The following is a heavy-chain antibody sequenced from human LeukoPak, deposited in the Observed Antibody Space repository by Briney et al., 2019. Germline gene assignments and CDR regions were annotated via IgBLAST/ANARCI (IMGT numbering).Heavy chain of an antibody. J-gene: IGHJ4*02. V-gene: IGHV4-34*01. Sequence: SETLSLTCAVYGGSFSGYYWSWIRQPPGKGLGWIGEINHSGSTNYNPSLKSRVTISVDTSKNQFSLKLSSVTAADTAVYYCARGAEPYYDFWSGYPTCFDYWGQGTLVTVSS. D-gene: IGHD3-3*01. CDR3: ARGAEPYYDFWSGYPTCFDY. CDR1: GGSFSGYY. CDR2: INHSGST.